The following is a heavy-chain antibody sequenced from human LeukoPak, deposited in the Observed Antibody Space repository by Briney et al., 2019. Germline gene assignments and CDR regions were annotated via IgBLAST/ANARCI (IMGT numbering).Heavy chain of an antibody. J-gene: IGHJ4*02. Sequence: GGFLRLSCAASGFTVSSNYMSWVRQAPGKGLEWVSVIYSGGSTYYADSVKGRFTISRDNSKNTLYLQMNSLRAEDTAVYYCARGAPNAYFDYWGQGTLVTVSS. CDR3: ARGAPNAYFDY. CDR2: IYSGGST. CDR1: GFTVSSNY. V-gene: IGHV3-53*01. D-gene: IGHD4/OR15-4a*01.